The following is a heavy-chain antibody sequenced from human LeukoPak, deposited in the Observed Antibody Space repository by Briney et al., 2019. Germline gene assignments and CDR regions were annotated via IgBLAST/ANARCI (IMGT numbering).Heavy chain of an antibody. CDR2: VSYSGTR. Sequence: SETLSLTCVVSGGSINNIYYNWGWIRQPPGKGLEWIGTVSYSGTRYYSPSLRGRLTMSVDTSKNHLSLRPNSVSAADTAVYYCARKSFDAFDIWGQGTLVTVSS. V-gene: IGHV4-39*02. J-gene: IGHJ3*02. CDR3: ARKSFDAFDI. CDR1: GGSINNIYYN.